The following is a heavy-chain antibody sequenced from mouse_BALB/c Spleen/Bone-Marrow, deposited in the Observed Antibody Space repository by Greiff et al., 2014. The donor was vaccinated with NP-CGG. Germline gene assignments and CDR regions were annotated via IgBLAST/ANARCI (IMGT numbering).Heavy chain of an antibody. CDR2: INPNTDGT. CDR3: ARSRYFDN. Sequence: VHVKQSGPELVKPGTSVKMSCKASGYTFTDYHMMWVRQSHGKSLEWIGHINPNTDGTFYNQKFKGKATLTVDKSSSTAYMQLNSLTSEDSAVYYCARSRYFDNWGQGTTLTVSS. D-gene: IGHD3-3*01. CDR1: GYTFTDYH. J-gene: IGHJ2*01. V-gene: IGHV1-18*01.